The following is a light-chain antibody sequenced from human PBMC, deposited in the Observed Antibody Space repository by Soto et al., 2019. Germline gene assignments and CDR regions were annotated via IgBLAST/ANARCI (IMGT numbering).Light chain of an antibody. CDR1: SSDVGSYNL. CDR2: EGT. J-gene: IGLJ1*01. V-gene: IGLV2-23*01. Sequence: QSALTQPASVAGSPGQSISISCTGTSSDVGSYNLVSWYQQHPGKAPKLMIYEGTKRPSGVSNRFSGSKSGNTASLTISGLQAEDEADYYCHSYAGSNSYVFGTGTKVTVL. CDR3: HSYAGSNSYV.